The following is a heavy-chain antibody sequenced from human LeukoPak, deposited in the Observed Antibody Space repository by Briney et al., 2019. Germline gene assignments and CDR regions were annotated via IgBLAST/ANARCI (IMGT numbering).Heavy chain of an antibody. V-gene: IGHV3-23*01. CDR3: ARAWSIGWYYFDY. CDR2: ISGSGVST. Sequence: GGSLRLSCAASGFTFSSYSMNWVRQAPGKGLEWVSAISGSGVSTYYADSVKGRFTISRDNSKNTLYLQMNSLRAEDTAVYYCARAWSIGWYYFDYWGQGTLVTVSS. CDR1: GFTFSSYS. J-gene: IGHJ4*02. D-gene: IGHD6-19*01.